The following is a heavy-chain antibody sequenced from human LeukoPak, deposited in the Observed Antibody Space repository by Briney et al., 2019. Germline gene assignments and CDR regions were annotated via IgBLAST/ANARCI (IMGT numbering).Heavy chain of an antibody. CDR1: GYTLTELS. J-gene: IGHJ4*02. Sequence: PTASVKVSCKVSGYTLTELSMHWVRQAPGKGLEWMGGFDPEDGETIYAQKFQGRVTMTEDTSTDTAYMELSSLRSEDTAVYYCARGGYHAYYLDYWGQGSLVTVSS. CDR3: ARGGYHAYYLDY. D-gene: IGHD5-12*01. CDR2: FDPEDGET. V-gene: IGHV1-24*01.